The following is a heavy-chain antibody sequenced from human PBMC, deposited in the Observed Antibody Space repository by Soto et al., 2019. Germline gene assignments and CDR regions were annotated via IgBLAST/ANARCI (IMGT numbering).Heavy chain of an antibody. CDR3: ATEVYCSGGSCYSNDAFDI. CDR1: GYTLTELS. Sequence: ASVKVSCKVSGYTLTELSMHWVRQAPVKGLEWMGGFDPEDGETIYAQKFQGRVTMTEDTSTDTAYMELSSLRSEDTAVYYCATEVYCSGGSCYSNDAFDIWGQGTMVTVSS. V-gene: IGHV1-24*01. CDR2: FDPEDGET. D-gene: IGHD2-15*01. J-gene: IGHJ3*02.